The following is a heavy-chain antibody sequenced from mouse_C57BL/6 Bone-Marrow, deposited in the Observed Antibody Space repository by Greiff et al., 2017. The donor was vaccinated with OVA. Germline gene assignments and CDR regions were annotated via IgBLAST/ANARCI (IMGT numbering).Heavy chain of an antibody. CDR3: ARRHYGFAY. CDR2: IYPRSGNT. Sequence: QVQLQQSGAELARPGASVKLSCKASGYTFTSSGISWVKQRTGQGLEWIGEIYPRSGNTYYNEKFKGKATLTADKSSSRAYMELRSLRSEDSAVYCCARRHYGFAYWGQGTLVTVSA. CDR1: GYTFTSSG. V-gene: IGHV1-81*01. D-gene: IGHD1-2*01. J-gene: IGHJ3*01.